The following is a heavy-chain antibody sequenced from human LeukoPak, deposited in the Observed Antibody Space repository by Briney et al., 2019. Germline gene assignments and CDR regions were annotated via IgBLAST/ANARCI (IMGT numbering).Heavy chain of an antibody. CDR2: ISTIGIT. J-gene: IGHJ6*03. CDR3: ARDGCGGSCFHYYYYYMDV. CDR1: SGSISSSNYY. V-gene: IGHV4-61*02. Sequence: SQTLSLTCTVSSGSISSSNYYWSWIRQPTGKGLEWIGRISTIGITNYNPSLNSRVTISIDTSKNQFSLKLSSVTAADTAVYYCARDGCGGSCFHYYYYYMDVWGKGTTVTISS. D-gene: IGHD2-15*01.